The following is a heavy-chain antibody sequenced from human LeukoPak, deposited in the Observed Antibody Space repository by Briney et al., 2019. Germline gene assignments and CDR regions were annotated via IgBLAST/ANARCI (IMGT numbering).Heavy chain of an antibody. V-gene: IGHV1-69*05. J-gene: IGHJ3*02. CDR3: ARAFGYDSSGYYHDYPPGAFDI. D-gene: IGHD3-22*01. CDR2: IIPIFGTA. Sequence: GASVKVSCKASGGTFSSYGISWVRQAPGQGLEWMGGIIPIFGTANYAQKFQGRVTITTDESTSTAYMELSSLRSEDTAVYYCARAFGYDSSGYYHDYPPGAFDIWGQGTMVTVSS. CDR1: GGTFSSYG.